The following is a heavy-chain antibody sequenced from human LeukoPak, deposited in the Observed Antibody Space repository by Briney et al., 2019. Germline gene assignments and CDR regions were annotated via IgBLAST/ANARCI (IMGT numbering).Heavy chain of an antibody. J-gene: IGHJ4*02. V-gene: IGHV4-38-2*01. CDR1: GYSISSGYY. Sequence: PSETLSLTCAVSGYSISSGYYWRWIRQPPGKGLEWIGSIYHSGSTYYNPSLKSRVTISVDTSKNQFSLKLSSVTAADTAVYYCARQGSGYYHGVFDYWGQGTLVTVSS. CDR3: ARQGSGYYHGVFDY. D-gene: IGHD3-22*01. CDR2: IYHSGST.